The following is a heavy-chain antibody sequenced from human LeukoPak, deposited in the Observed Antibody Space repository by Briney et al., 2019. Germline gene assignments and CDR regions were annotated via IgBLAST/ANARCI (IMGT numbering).Heavy chain of an antibody. CDR3: ARLPTEAFDI. CDR2: INHSGST. J-gene: IGHJ3*02. Sequence: SETLSLTCAVYGGSFSGYYWSWIRQPPGKGLEWIGEINHSGSTNYNPSLKSRVTISVDTSKNQFSLKLSSVTAADTAVYYCARLPTEAFDIWGQGTMVTVSS. CDR1: GGSFSGYY. V-gene: IGHV4-34*01.